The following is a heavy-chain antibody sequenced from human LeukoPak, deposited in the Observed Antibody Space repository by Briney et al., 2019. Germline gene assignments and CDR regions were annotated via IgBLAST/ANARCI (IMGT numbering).Heavy chain of an antibody. CDR1: GGSFSGYY. V-gene: IGHV4-34*01. J-gene: IGHJ4*02. CDR3: ARVRGYYYDSSGYYH. Sequence: PSETLSLTCAVYGGSFSGYYWSWIRQPPGKGLEWIGEINHSGSTNYNPSLKSRVTISVDTSKNQFSLKLSSVTAADTAVYYCARVRGYYYDSSGYYHWGQGTLVTVSS. CDR2: INHSGST. D-gene: IGHD3-22*01.